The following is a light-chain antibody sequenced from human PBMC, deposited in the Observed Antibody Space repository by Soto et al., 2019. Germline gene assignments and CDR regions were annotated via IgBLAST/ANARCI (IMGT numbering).Light chain of an antibody. CDR2: DVS. CDR3: SSYRTGSTLV. V-gene: IGLV2-14*01. J-gene: IGLJ1*01. Sequence: QSALTQPASVSGSPGQSITISCTGTSSDTGGYNYVSWFQQHPGKAPKLMIYDVSNRPSGVSNRFSGSKSDNTASLTISGLQAEDEADYYCSSYRTGSTLVFGSGTKLTVL. CDR1: SSDTGGYNY.